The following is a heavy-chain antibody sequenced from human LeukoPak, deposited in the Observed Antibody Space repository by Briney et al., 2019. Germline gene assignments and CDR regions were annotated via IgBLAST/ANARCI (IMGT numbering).Heavy chain of an antibody. J-gene: IGHJ6*02. CDR3: AKEAVMPVAPVKIGTSDRPLYEYYGLDV. CDR1: GFTFSIFG. D-gene: IGHD1/OR15-1a*01. V-gene: IGHV3-30*02. CDR2: IRYDGTNK. Sequence: GGSLRLSCTASGFTFSIFGMHWVRKAPGKGLEWVAFIRYDGTNKYYADSVKGRFTISRDNSKNTLYLQMNSLRAEDTAVYYCAKEAVMPVAPVKIGTSDRPLYEYYGLDVWGQGTTVTVS.